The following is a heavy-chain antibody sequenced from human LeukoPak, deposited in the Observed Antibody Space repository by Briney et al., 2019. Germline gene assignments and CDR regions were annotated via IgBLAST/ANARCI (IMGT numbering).Heavy chain of an antibody. CDR2: IYYSGST. CDR3: ARQHEYGGNALDP. J-gene: IGHJ5*02. V-gene: IGHV4-39*01. Sequence: PSETLSLTCTVSGGSTSSSFYNWGWIRQPPGKGLVWIASIYYSGSTYYNPSLKSRFPISVDTSKNHFSLKLSSVTAADTAVYYCARQHEYGGNALDPWGQGTLVTVSS. CDR1: GGSTSSSFYN. D-gene: IGHD4-23*01.